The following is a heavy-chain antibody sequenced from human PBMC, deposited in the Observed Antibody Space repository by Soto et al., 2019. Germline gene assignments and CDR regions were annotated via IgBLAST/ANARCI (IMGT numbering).Heavy chain of an antibody. J-gene: IGHJ5*02. CDR1: GGSVSSGSYY. CDR2: IYYSGST. Sequence: QVQLQESGPGLVKPSETLSLTCTVSGGSVSSGSYYWSWIRQPPGKGLEWIGYIYYSGSTNYNPSPKSRVTISVDTSKNRFSLKLSSVTAADTAVYYCARDGGIDYYDFWSGARGWFDPWGQGTLVTVSS. V-gene: IGHV4-61*01. D-gene: IGHD3-3*01. CDR3: ARDGGIDYYDFWSGARGWFDP.